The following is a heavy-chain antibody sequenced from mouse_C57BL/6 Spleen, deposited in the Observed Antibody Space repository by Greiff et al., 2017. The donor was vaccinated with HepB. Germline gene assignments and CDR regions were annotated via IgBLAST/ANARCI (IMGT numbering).Heavy chain of an antibody. D-gene: IGHD3-2*02. J-gene: IGHJ4*01. CDR2: INPYNGGT. CDR1: GYTFTDYY. CDR3: AREGGQRRHRGVDY. Sequence: EVKLQESGPVLVKPGASVKMSCKASGYTFTDYYMNWVKQSHGKSLEWIGVINPYNGGTSYNQKFKGKATLTVDKSSSTAYMELNSLTSEDSAVYYCAREGGQRRHRGVDYWGQGTSVTVSS. V-gene: IGHV1-19*01.